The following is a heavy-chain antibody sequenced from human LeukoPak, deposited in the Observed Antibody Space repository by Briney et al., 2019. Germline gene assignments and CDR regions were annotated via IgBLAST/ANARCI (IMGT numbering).Heavy chain of an antibody. CDR3: AKDMRYSLDAFDI. D-gene: IGHD1-26*01. V-gene: IGHV3-74*01. CDR1: GFTFSSYW. J-gene: IGHJ3*02. Sequence: PGGSLRLSCAASGFTFSSYWMHWVRQAPGKGLVWVSRINSDESRPSYADSVKGRFTISRDNSKNTLYLQMNSLRAEDTAVYYCAKDMRYSLDAFDIWGQGTMVTVSS. CDR2: INSDESRP.